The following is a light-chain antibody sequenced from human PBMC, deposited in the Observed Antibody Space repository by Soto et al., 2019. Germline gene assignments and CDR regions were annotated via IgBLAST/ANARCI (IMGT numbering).Light chain of an antibody. CDR3: QQYHRFPWT. V-gene: IGKV1-8*01. J-gene: IGKJ1*01. CDR2: GAS. CDR1: QNISTY. Sequence: IRVTQSPSSLSASTGDRITITCRASQNISTYLDWYQQQQGRAPKLLIYGASTLQGGVPSRFSGSGSGTDFSLTISSLRSEDVATYYCQQYHRFPWTFGQGTKV.